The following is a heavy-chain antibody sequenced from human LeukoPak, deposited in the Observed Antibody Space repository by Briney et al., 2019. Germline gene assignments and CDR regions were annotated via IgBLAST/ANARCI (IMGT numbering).Heavy chain of an antibody. D-gene: IGHD5-12*01. V-gene: IGHV4-39*01. CDR3: ARHIRYTYDPKWFHP. CDR2: IYYSGNT. Sequence: PSETPSVTCSVSGDSIAATSYYWAWIRQPPGKGLEWIGSIYYSGNTNYDPSLQSRVTMSVDTSKNQFSLSLSSVTAADTAVYYCARHIRYTYDPKWFHPWGQGSQVSVSS. J-gene: IGHJ5*02. CDR1: GDSIAATSYY.